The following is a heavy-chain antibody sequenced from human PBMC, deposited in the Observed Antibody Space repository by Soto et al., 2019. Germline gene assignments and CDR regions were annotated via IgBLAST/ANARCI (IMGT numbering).Heavy chain of an antibody. J-gene: IGHJ3*01. D-gene: IGHD6-19*01. CDR1: GYTFTSYY. Sequence: QVQLVQSGAEVKKPGASVKVSCKASGYTFTSYYMHWVRQAPGQGLEWMGIITPSGGSTSYAQKLQGSVTMTRDTSTSTVYMELSRLRSADTAVYYGATLIVAVAAGGAFDVWGKGTIVTVSA. CDR3: ATLIVAVAAGGAFDV. V-gene: IGHV1-46*01. CDR2: ITPSGGST.